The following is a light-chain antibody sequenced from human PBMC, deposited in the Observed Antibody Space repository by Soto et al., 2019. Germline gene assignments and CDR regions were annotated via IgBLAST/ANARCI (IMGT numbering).Light chain of an antibody. Sequence: QSVLTQPPSASGTPGQRVTISCSGSSSNIGGNAVNWYQQLPGTAPKLLIYTFAQRPSGVPDRFSGSKSGTSASLAISGLQSEDEADYYCSSYTTSTTLDVFGTGTKVTVL. J-gene: IGLJ1*01. CDR3: SSYTTSTTLDV. CDR1: SSNIGGNA. CDR2: TFA. V-gene: IGLV1-44*01.